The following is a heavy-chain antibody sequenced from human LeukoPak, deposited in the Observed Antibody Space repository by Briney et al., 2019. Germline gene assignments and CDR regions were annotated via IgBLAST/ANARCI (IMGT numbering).Heavy chain of an antibody. J-gene: IGHJ4*02. CDR3: ARGSYPADY. CDR2: ISSSSSYI. Sequence: GGSLRLSCAASGFTFSSYWMHWVRQAPGRGLEWVSSISSSSSYIYYADSVKGRFTISRDNAKNSLYLQMNSLRAEDTAAYYCARGSYPADYWGQGTLVTVSS. D-gene: IGHD1-26*01. V-gene: IGHV3-21*01. CDR1: GFTFSSYW.